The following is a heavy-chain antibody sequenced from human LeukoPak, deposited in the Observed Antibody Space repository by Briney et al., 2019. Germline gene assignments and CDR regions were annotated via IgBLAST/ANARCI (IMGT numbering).Heavy chain of an antibody. CDR2: ISDSSAM. CDR3: ARDGGYSGYDADC. D-gene: IGHD5-12*01. CDR1: GFTVSSNY. V-gene: IGHV3-69-1*01. Sequence: GGSLRLSCAASGFTVSSNYMSWVRQAPGKGLEWVSYISDSSAMYYADSVRGRFTISRENDKNSLFLQMNSLRAEDTAVYHCARDGGYSGYDADCWGQGTLVTVSS. J-gene: IGHJ4*02.